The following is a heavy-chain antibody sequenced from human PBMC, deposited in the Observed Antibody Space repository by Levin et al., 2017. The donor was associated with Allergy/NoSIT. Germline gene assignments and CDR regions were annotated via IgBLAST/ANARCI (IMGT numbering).Heavy chain of an antibody. D-gene: IGHD3-22*01. J-gene: IGHJ3*02. CDR1: GYSFTSYW. CDR2: IYPGDSDT. Sequence: GESLKISCKGSGYSFTSYWIGWVRQMPGKGLEWMGIIYPGDSDTRYSPSFRGQVTISADKSISTAYLQWSSLKASDTAMYYCARRAYYYDSSDLESAFDIWGQGTMVTVSS. CDR3: ARRAYYYDSSDLESAFDI. V-gene: IGHV5-51*01.